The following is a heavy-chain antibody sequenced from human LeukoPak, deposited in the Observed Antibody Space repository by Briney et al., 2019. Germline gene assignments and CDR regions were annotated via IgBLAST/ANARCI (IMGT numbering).Heavy chain of an antibody. V-gene: IGHV3-23*05. Sequence: GVSLRLSCAASGLTFNHYAMSWVRQAPGKGLECVSSINQHGHTFYADSVKGRFTISRDNSKNTVFLQMNSLRADDTAEYFCARDHGSQDSGAWYVFDYWGRGTLVTVSS. CDR3: ARDHGSQDSGAWYVFDY. J-gene: IGHJ4*02. CDR1: GLTFNHYA. CDR2: INQHGHT. D-gene: IGHD6-19*01.